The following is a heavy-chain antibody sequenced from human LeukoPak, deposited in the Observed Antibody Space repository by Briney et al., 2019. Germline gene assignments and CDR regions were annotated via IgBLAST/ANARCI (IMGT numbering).Heavy chain of an antibody. CDR1: GGTFSSYA. CDR3: ARGIAVVRAFDI. Sequence: ASVKVSCKASGGTFSSYAISWVRQAPGKGLEWMGGIIPIFGTANYAQKFQGRVTITTDESTSTAYMELSSLRSEDTAVYYCARGIAVVRAFDIWGQGTMVTVSS. D-gene: IGHD6-19*01. V-gene: IGHV1-69*05. CDR2: IIPIFGTA. J-gene: IGHJ3*02.